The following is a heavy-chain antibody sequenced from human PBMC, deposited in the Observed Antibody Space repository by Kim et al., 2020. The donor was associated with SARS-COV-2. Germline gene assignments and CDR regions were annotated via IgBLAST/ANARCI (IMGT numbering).Heavy chain of an antibody. V-gene: IGHV5-51*01. CDR2: IYPGDSDT. CDR1: GYSFTSYW. D-gene: IGHD4-17*01. Sequence: GESLKISCKGSGYSFTSYWIGWVRQMPGKGLEWMGIIYPGDSDTRYSPSFQGQVTISADKSISTAYLQWSSLKASDTAMYYCARLRSHPYYYYYYGMDVWGQGTTVTVSS. J-gene: IGHJ6*02. CDR3: ARLRSHPYYYYYYGMDV.